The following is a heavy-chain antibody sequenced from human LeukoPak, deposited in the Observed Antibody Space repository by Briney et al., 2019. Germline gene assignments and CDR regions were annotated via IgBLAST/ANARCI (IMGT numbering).Heavy chain of an antibody. V-gene: IGHV3-66*01. Sequence: PGGSLRLSCAASGFSVSNNYMSWVRQAPGKGLDWVSVIYSGGSTFYADSVKGRFTISRDNSTNTLYLQMNSLRAEDTAVYYCASDSYSPEYFQHWGQGTLVTVSS. CDR2: IYSGGST. D-gene: IGHD2-15*01. J-gene: IGHJ1*01. CDR3: ASDSYSPEYFQH. CDR1: GFSVSNNY.